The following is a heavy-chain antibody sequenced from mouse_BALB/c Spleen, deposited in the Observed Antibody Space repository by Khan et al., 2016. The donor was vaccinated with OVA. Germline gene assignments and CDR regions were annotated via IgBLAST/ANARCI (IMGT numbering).Heavy chain of an antibody. V-gene: IGHV2-9*02. Sequence: VQLQESGPGLVAPSQSLSITCTVSGFSLTRHGIHWVRQPPEKGLEWLGIIWAGGSTNYNSALMSRLSITKDSSKSQVFLKMNSLQTDDTAIYYCARNREPDYFDYWGQGTTLTVSS. CDR3: ARNREPDYFDY. J-gene: IGHJ2*01. CDR1: GFSLTRHG. CDR2: IWAGGST.